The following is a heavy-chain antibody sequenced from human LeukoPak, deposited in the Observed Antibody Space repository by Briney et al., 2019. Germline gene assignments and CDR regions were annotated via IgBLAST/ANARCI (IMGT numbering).Heavy chain of an antibody. CDR1: GYAFTGYY. V-gene: IGHV1-2*02. J-gene: IGHJ4*02. CDR2: VNPNSGGT. CDR3: ARSPDLIYFDY. D-gene: IGHD3-10*01. Sequence: GASVKVSCKASGYAFTGYYMFWVRQAPGQGLEWMGWVNPNSGGTNYAQTFQGRVVMTRDTSTSTAYMEVSSLRSDDTAVYYCARSPDLIYFDYWGQGTLVTVSS.